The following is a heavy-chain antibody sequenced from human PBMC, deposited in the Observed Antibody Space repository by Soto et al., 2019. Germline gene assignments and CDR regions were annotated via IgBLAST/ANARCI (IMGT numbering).Heavy chain of an antibody. D-gene: IGHD6-6*01. J-gene: IGHJ5*02. CDR1: GGSISSSSYY. CDR3: ERHRARNWFDP. Sequence: SDTLSLTCIVSGGSISSSSYYWGWIRQPPGKGLEWIGSIYYSGSTYYNPSLKSRVTISVDTSKNQFSLKLSSVTAADTAVFYCERHRARNWFDPWGQGTLVTGSS. CDR2: IYYSGST. V-gene: IGHV4-39*01.